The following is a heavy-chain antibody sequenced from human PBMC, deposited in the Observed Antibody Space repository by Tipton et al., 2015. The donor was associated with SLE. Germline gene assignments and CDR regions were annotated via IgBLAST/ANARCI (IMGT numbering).Heavy chain of an antibody. CDR2: ISSSGTYI. CDR3: AKDLDYSNYPYYFDY. Sequence: LSLTCAVYGGSFSGYYWSWIRQPPGKGLEWVSSISSSGTYIYYADSVKGRFTISRDNAKNSLYLQMNSLRAEDTAVYYCAKDLDYSNYPYYFDYWGQGTLVTVSS. CDR1: GGSFSGYY. D-gene: IGHD4-11*01. J-gene: IGHJ4*02. V-gene: IGHV3-11*04.